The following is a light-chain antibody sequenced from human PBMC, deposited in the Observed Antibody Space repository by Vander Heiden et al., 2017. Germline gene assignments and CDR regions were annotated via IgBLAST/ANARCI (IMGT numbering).Light chain of an antibody. CDR3: CSYAGNWV. J-gene: IGLJ3*02. V-gene: IGLV2-23*01. CDR1: SSDVGSYNL. CDR2: EGS. Sequence: QSALTQPPSVSGSPGQSITISCTGTSSDVGSYNLVSWYQQHPGKAPKLMIYEGSKRPSGVSNRFSGSKSGNTASLTISGLQAEDEADYYCCSYAGNWVFGGGTKLTVL.